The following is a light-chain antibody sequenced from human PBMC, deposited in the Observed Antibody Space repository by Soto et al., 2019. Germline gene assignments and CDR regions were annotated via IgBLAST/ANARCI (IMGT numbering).Light chain of an antibody. CDR3: QQYNSYWSWT. V-gene: IGKV1-5*03. J-gene: IGKJ1*01. CDR2: KAS. CDR1: QSISSW. Sequence: DIQMTQSPSTLSASVGDRVTITCRASQSISSWLAWYQQKPGKAPKLLIYKASSLESGVPSRFSGSGSGTEFTLTISSLQPDDFGTYSYQQYNSYWSWTFGQGTKVEIK.